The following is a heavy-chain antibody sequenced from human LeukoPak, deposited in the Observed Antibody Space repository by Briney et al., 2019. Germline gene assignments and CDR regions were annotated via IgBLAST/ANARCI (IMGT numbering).Heavy chain of an antibody. CDR2: INAGNGNT. CDR1: GYTFTSYA. V-gene: IGHV1-3*01. D-gene: IGHD6-13*01. J-gene: IGHJ4*02. Sequence: QSGAEVKKPGASVKVSCKASGYTFTSYAMHWVRQAPGQRLEWMGYINAGNGNTKYSQKFQGRAIITRDTSASTAYMELSSLRSEDTTVYYCAREGHDSISWYWDYWGQGTLVTVSS. CDR3: AREGHDSISWYWDY.